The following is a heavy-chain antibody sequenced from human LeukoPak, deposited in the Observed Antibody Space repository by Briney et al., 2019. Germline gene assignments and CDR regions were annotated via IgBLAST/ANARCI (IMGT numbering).Heavy chain of an antibody. D-gene: IGHD2-15*01. CDR2: ISPNSGGT. CDR1: GYTFTGYY. Sequence: ASVKVSCKASGYTFTGYYMHWVRQAPGQGLEWMGWISPNSGGTHYAQNFQGRVTMTRDTSISTAYMELSRLRSDDTAVYYCARDGYCSGGSCYFSPWGQGTLVTVSS. J-gene: IGHJ5*02. CDR3: ARDGYCSGGSCYFSP. V-gene: IGHV1-2*02.